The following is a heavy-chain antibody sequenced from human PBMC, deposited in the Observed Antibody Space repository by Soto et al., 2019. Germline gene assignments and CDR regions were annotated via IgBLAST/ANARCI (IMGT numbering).Heavy chain of an antibody. CDR1: GFTFSSYA. Sequence: EVQLLESGGGLVQPGGSLRLSCAASGFTFSSYAMSWVRQAPGKGLEWVSAISGSGGSTYYADSVKGRFTISRDNSKNTPYLQMNSLRAEDTAVYYCAKGIDIVVVPAALDFDYWGQGTLVTVSS. CDR2: ISGSGGST. D-gene: IGHD2-2*01. CDR3: AKGIDIVVVPAALDFDY. V-gene: IGHV3-23*01. J-gene: IGHJ4*02.